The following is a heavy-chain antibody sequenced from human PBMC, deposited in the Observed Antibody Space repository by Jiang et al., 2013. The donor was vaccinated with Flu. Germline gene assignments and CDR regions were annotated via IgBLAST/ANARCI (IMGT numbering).Heavy chain of an antibody. J-gene: IGHJ4*02. CDR2: IVPIFGTP. CDR3: AIFGEWERFDY. V-gene: IGHV1-69*01. CDR1: GGTFRSYA. D-gene: IGHD3-10*01. Sequence: SGAEVKKPGSSVKVSCKASGGTFRSYAFSWVRQAPGQGLEWVGGIVPIFGTPKTARNFQGRVTVSADDSTSTFYMELTSLRSDDTAVYYCAIFGEWERFDYWGQGTLVIVSS.